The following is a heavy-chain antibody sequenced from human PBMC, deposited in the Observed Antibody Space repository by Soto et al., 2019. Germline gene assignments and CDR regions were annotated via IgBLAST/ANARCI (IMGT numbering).Heavy chain of an antibody. CDR2: INHSGST. CDR1: GGSFRGYY. D-gene: IGHD6-13*01. CDR3: ARSRSSSWYTNWFDP. V-gene: IGHV4-34*01. J-gene: IGHJ5*02. Sequence: SETVSLSCAAYGGSFRGYYLSWIRRPPGKGLEWIGEINHSGSTNYNPSLKSRVTISVDTSKNQFSLKLSSVTAADTAVYYCARSRSSSWYTNWFDPRGQGTLVTVSS.